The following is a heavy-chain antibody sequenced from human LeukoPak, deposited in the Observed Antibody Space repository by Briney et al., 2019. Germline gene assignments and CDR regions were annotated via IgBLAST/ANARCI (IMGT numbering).Heavy chain of an antibody. V-gene: IGHV5-51*01. CDR1: GYTFTNYW. CDR3: ARHRSGAWNQGMDV. J-gene: IGHJ6*02. Sequence: GASLQISCKCSGYTFTNYWVGWVRQLPGKGLEWMGIVYPGDSDPRYSPSMQGQITISADKSNTTAYLQWSSLKASDTAIYYCARHRSGAWNQGMDVWGRGTTVTVSS. D-gene: IGHD1-1*01. CDR2: VYPGDSDP.